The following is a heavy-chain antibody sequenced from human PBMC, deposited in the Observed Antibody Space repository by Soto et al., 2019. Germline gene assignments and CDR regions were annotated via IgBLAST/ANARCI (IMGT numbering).Heavy chain of an antibody. CDR2: IYPGDSDT. V-gene: IGHV5-51*01. CDR1: GYSFTSYW. Sequence: GESLKISCKGSGYSFTSYWIGWVRQMPGKGLEWMGIIYPGDSDTRYSPSFQGQVTISVDKSISTAYLQWSSLKASDTAMYYCARHLQRKTIRGVIQSNWFDPWGQGTLVTVSS. CDR3: ARHLQRKTIRGVIQSNWFDP. J-gene: IGHJ5*02. D-gene: IGHD3-10*01.